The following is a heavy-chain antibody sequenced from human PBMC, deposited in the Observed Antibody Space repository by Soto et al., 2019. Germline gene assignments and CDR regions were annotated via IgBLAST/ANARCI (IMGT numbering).Heavy chain of an antibody. CDR2: INHSGNT. V-gene: IGHV4-34*01. CDR1: GGSFSGYY. CDR3: ARAAGSYSTVGWYFDL. D-gene: IGHD2-8*02. J-gene: IGHJ2*01. Sequence: QVQLQQWGAGLLKPSETLSLSCAVYGGSFSGYYWSWIRQPPGKVLEWIGEINHSGNTNYNTSLTSRVTTSVDESKNQFSLNLRSVTAADTAVYYCARAAGSYSTVGWYFDLWGRGTLVTVSS.